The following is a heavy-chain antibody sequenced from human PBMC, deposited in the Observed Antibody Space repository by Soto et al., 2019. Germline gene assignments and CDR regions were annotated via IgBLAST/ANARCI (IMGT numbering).Heavy chain of an antibody. D-gene: IGHD6-19*01. CDR1: GFTFSSYA. CDR2: ISGSGGST. V-gene: IGHV3-23*01. J-gene: IGHJ5*02. CDR3: AKDRIAVAGTDLDGEGWFDP. Sequence: PGGSLRLSCAASGFTFSSYAMSWVRQAPGKGLEWVSAISGSGGSTYYADSVKGRFTISRDNSKNTLYLQMNSLRAEDTAVYYCAKDRIAVAGTDLDGEGWFDPWGQGTLVTVSS.